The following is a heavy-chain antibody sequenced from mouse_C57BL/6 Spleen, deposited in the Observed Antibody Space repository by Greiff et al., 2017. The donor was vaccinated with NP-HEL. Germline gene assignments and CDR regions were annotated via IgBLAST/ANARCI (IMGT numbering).Heavy chain of an antibody. CDR1: GYTFTSYW. CDR2: IDPSDSYT. Sequence: QVQLQQPGAELVMPGASVKLSCKASGYTFTSYWMHWVKQRPGQGLEWIGEIDPSDSYTNYNQKFKGKSTLTVDKSSSTAYMQLSSLTSEDSAVYFCARSRGGYAMDYWGQGTSVTVSS. J-gene: IGHJ4*01. V-gene: IGHV1-69*01. CDR3: ARSRGGYAMDY.